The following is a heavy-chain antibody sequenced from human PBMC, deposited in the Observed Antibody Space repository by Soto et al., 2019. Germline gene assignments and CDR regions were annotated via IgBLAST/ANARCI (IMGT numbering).Heavy chain of an antibody. D-gene: IGHD3-22*01. CDR3: ARPLDSSGYFY. Sequence: SETLSLTCTASGDSISSSSYYWGWIRQPPGKGLEWIGSIYYSGSTYYNPSLKSRVTISVDTSKNHFSLKLSSVTAADTAVYYCARPLDSSGYFYWGQGTLVTVSS. CDR1: GDSISSSSYY. CDR2: IYYSGST. V-gene: IGHV4-39*02. J-gene: IGHJ4*02.